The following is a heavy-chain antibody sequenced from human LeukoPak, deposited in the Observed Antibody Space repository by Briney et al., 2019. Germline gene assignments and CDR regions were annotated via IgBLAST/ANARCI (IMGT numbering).Heavy chain of an antibody. CDR2: ISGSGGST. J-gene: IGHJ3*02. CDR3: AKVRLLWFGELLSRGLDTFDI. V-gene: IGHV3-23*01. Sequence: QTGGSLRLSCAASGFTFSSYAMTWVRQAPGKGLEWVSAISGSGGSTYYADSVKRRFTISRDNSKNTLYLQVNSLRAEDTAVYYCAKVRLLWFGELLSRGLDTFDIWGQGTMVTVSS. CDR1: GFTFSSYA. D-gene: IGHD3-10*01.